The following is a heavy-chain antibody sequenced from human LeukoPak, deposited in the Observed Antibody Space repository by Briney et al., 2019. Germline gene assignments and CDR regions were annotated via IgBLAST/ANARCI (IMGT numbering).Heavy chain of an antibody. Sequence: SGPTLVKPTQTLTLTCTFSGFSLTTSGVGVGWIRQPPGKALECLALIYWDDDKRYSPSLKSRPTITKDTSKNQVVLTMTNMDPVDTATYYCAHNHSGRGFDYWGQGTLVTVSS. D-gene: IGHD3-10*01. V-gene: IGHV2-5*02. CDR2: IYWDDDK. CDR3: AHNHSGRGFDY. CDR1: GFSLTTSGVG. J-gene: IGHJ4*02.